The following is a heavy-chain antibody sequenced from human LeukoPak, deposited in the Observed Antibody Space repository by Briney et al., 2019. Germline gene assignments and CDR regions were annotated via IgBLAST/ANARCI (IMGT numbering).Heavy chain of an antibody. CDR2: IYYSGST. D-gene: IGHD3-3*01. V-gene: IGHV4-30-4*01. CDR3: ARGPYYDFWSGYYNWFDP. J-gene: IGHJ5*02. CDR1: GGSISSGDYY. Sequence: SETLSLTCTVSGGSISSGDYYWSRIRQPPGKGLEWIGYIYYSGSTYYNPSLKSRVTISVDTSKNQFSLKLSSVTAADTAVYYCARGPYYDFWSGYYNWFDPWGQGTLVTVSS.